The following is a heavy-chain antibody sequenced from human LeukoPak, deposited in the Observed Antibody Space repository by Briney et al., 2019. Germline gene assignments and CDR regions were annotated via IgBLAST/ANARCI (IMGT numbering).Heavy chain of an antibody. Sequence: SETLSLTCTVSGGSISSSSYYWGWIRQPPGKGLEWIGSIYYSGSTYYNPSLKSRVTISVDTSKNQFSLKLSSVTPADTAVYYCARDNRLGWVLAYFDYWGQGTLVTVSS. CDR2: IYYSGST. V-gene: IGHV4-39*07. D-gene: IGHD6-19*01. J-gene: IGHJ4*02. CDR1: GGSISSSSYY. CDR3: ARDNRLGWVLAYFDY.